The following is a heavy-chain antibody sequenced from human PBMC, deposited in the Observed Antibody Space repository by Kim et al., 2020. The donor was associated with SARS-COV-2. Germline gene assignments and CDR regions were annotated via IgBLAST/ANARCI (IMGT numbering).Heavy chain of an antibody. D-gene: IGHD6-13*01. Sequence: GGSLRLSCAASGFTFGDSAMHWVRQAPGKGLEWVSGISWNSGSIGYADSVKGRFTISRDNAKTSLYLQMNSQRAEDTALYYCAKSGYSSSPGYYFDYWGQGTLVTVSS. CDR3: AKSGYSSSPGYYFDY. CDR1: GFTFGDSA. J-gene: IGHJ4*02. CDR2: ISWNSGSI. V-gene: IGHV3-9*01.